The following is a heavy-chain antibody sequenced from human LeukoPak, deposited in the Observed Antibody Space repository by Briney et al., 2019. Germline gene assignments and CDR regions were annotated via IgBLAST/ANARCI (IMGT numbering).Heavy chain of an antibody. Sequence: SETLSLTCTLSGDSITSGRYYWTWIRQHPQRGLEWIGYVSYSGSTNYNSSLKSRPTISADTSKNQFYLRLTSVTAADTAVYYCARDPRGDITGTTFDRWGQGTLVTVSS. V-gene: IGHV4-31*03. CDR2: VSYSGST. J-gene: IGHJ5*02. CDR3: ARDPRGDITGTTFDR. D-gene: IGHD1-20*01. CDR1: GDSITSGRYY.